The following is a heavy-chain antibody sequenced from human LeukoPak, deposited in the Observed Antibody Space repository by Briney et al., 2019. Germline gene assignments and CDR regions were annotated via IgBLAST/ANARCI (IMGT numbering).Heavy chain of an antibody. V-gene: IGHV3-74*01. CDR2: FYSDGSRT. CDR1: GFNVSSNY. CDR3: ARSGRGGAFDI. Sequence: AGGSLRLPCAASGFNVSSNYMNWVRQAPGKGLVWVSRFYSDGSRTNYADSVKGRFTISGDNAKNTQYLQMNSLRAEDTAVYYCARSGRGGAFDIWGQGTMVTVSS. J-gene: IGHJ3*02. D-gene: IGHD1-26*01.